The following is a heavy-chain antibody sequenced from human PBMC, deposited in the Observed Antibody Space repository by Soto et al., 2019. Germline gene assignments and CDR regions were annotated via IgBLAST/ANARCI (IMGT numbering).Heavy chain of an antibody. J-gene: IGHJ4*02. D-gene: IGHD5-18*01. CDR1: GGSISSSSYC. CDR2: IYYSGST. CDR3: ARDPGYSYGYN. V-gene: IGHV4-39*02. Sequence: SETLSLTCTVSGGSISSSSYCWGWIRQPPGKGLEWIGSIYYSGSTYYNPSLKSRVTISVDTSKNQFSLKLSSVTAADTAVYYCARDPGYSYGYNWGQGTLVTVSS.